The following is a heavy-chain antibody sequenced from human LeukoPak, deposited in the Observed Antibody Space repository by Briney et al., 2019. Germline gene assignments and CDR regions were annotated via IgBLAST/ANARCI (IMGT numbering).Heavy chain of an antibody. CDR1: GFIFSSFA. CDR2: ISCSGGST. V-gene: IGHV3-23*01. J-gene: IGHJ3*02. Sequence: PGGSLRLSRAASGFIFSSFAMSWVRQARAKGLEGVLAISCSGGSTYYADSVKGRVTISRDNSKNTLYLQMNSLRAEDAGVVYGAKDLTFDILGQGTMVTVSS. CDR3: AKDLTFDI.